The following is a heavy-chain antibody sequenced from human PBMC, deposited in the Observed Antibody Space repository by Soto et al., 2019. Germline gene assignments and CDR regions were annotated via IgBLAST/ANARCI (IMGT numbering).Heavy chain of an antibody. D-gene: IGHD2-2*01. Sequence: QLQLQESGPGLVKPSETLSLTCTVSGGSISSSSYYWGWIRQPPGKGLEWIGSIYYSGSTYYNPSLMSRVTISVDTPKNQFSRKLSSVTAADTAVYYCARQDGGYCSSTSCYLNWFDPWGQGTLVTVSS. CDR1: GGSISSSSYY. V-gene: IGHV4-39*01. CDR3: ARQDGGYCSSTSCYLNWFDP. CDR2: IYYSGST. J-gene: IGHJ5*02.